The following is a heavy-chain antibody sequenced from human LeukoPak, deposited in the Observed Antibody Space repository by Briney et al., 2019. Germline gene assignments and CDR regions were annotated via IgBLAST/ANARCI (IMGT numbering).Heavy chain of an antibody. Sequence: SESLSLTCVVSGASVSSSHWNWIRQLPGKGLEWIGCLFYTGKTDSNPSLTSRVTISLDTSKNQVSLKLRSVTAADTAVYYCSEGYFEPFDHWGQGTLVTV. J-gene: IGHJ4*02. CDR3: SEGYFEPFDH. V-gene: IGHV4-59*02. CDR1: GASVSSSH. D-gene: IGHD2/OR15-2a*01. CDR2: LFYTGKT.